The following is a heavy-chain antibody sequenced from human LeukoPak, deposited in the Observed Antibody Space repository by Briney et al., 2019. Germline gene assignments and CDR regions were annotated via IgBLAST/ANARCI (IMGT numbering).Heavy chain of an antibody. CDR1: GFTFSSYG. CDR3: ARGRYDFWSGYYYYMDV. V-gene: IGHV3-23*01. Sequence: GGSLRLSCAASGFTFSSYGMSWVRQAPGKGLEWVSAISGSGGSTYYADSVKGRFTISRDNAKNSLYLQMNSLRAEDTAVYYCARGRYDFWSGYYYYMDVWGKGTTVTVSS. CDR2: ISGSGGST. D-gene: IGHD3-3*01. J-gene: IGHJ6*03.